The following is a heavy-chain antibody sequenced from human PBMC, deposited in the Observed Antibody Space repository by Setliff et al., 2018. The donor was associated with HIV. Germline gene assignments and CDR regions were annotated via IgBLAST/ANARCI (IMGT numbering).Heavy chain of an antibody. CDR1: GYTLTELS. J-gene: IGHJ4*02. Sequence: EASVKVSCKISGYTLTELSIRWVRQAPGKGLEWMANFDPEDGETFYAQKFQGRLTMTKDTSTSTVYMELSSLKSDDTAVYYCASGCLIGGSGPCRNFEFWGQGTLVTVSS. V-gene: IGHV1-24*01. CDR3: ASGCLIGGSGPCRNFEF. CDR2: FDPEDGET. D-gene: IGHD1-26*01.